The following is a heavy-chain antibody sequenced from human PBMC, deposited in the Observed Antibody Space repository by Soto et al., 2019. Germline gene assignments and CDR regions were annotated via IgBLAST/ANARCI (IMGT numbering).Heavy chain of an antibody. CDR1: GYTFTSYG. J-gene: IGHJ4*02. CDR2: ISAYNGNT. Sequence: ASVKVSCKASGYTFTSYGISWVRQAPGQGLEWMGWISAYNGNTNYAQKLQGRVTMTTDTSTSTAYMELRSLRSDDTAVYYCAHETRDYDFWSGYPPALYFDYWGQGTLVTVSS. D-gene: IGHD3-3*01. CDR3: AHETRDYDFWSGYPPALYFDY. V-gene: IGHV1-18*01.